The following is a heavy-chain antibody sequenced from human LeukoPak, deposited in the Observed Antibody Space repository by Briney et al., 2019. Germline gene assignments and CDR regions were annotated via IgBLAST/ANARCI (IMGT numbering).Heavy chain of an antibody. Sequence: SVKVSCKASGGTFISYAISWVRQAPGQGLEWMGGIIPIFGTANYAQKFQGRATINADKSTSTAYMELSSLRFEEPAVYLCAEESPHYGSGERYYFQGMDVWGKGTTVTVSS. CDR1: GGTFISYA. V-gene: IGHV1-69*06. D-gene: IGHD3-10*01. CDR3: AEESPHYGSGERYYFQGMDV. CDR2: IIPIFGTA. J-gene: IGHJ6*04.